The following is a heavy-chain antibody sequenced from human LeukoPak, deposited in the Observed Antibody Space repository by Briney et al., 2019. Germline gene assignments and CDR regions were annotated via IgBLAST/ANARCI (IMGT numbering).Heavy chain of an antibody. Sequence: SETLSLTCTVSGGSISSYYWSWIRQPPGKGLEWIGYIYYSGSTNYNPSLKSRVTISVDTSKNQFSLKLSSVAAADTAVYYCARLVDYYDSSAVDYWGQGTLVTVSS. J-gene: IGHJ4*02. D-gene: IGHD3-22*01. CDR2: IYYSGST. V-gene: IGHV4-59*01. CDR1: GGSISSYY. CDR3: ARLVDYYDSSAVDY.